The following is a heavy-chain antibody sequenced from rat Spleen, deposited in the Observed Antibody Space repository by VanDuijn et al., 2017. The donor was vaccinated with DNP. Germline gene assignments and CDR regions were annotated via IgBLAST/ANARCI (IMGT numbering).Heavy chain of an antibody. V-gene: IGHV5-22*01. Sequence: EVQLVESGGGLVQPGRSLKLSCAASGFTFSDYYMAWVRQAPKKGLEWVASISYEGSSTYYGDSVKGRFTISRDHAKSTLYLQMNSLRSEDTATYYCARQGPYAMDAWGQGTSVTVSS. CDR1: GFTFSDYY. CDR3: ARQGPYAMDA. CDR2: ISYEGSST. J-gene: IGHJ4*01.